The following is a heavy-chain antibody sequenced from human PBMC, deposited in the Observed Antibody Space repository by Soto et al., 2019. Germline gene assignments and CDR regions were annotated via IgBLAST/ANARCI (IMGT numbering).Heavy chain of an antibody. CDR2: IYWSDDK. D-gene: IGHD3-3*02. Sequence: QITLKESGHTLVKPTQTLTLTCTFSGFSLTTNGVGVGWIRQPPGKALEWLALIYWSDDKYYNPSLENRLTITKDTAKNKVVFTMTDMDPVDTATYYCAHTGLLAVGLGYDAFDFWGQGTMITVS. J-gene: IGHJ3*01. CDR3: AHTGLLAVGLGYDAFDF. V-gene: IGHV2-5*01. CDR1: GFSLTTNGVG.